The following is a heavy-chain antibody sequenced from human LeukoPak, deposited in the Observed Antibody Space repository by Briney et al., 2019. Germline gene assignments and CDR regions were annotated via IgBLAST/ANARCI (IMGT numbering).Heavy chain of an antibody. J-gene: IGHJ4*02. Sequence: ASVKVSCKVSGYTLTELSMHWVRQAPGKGLEWMGGFDPEDGETIYAQKFQGRVTMTTDTSTSTAYMELRSLRSDDTAVYYCARYHSSGYIDYWGQGTLVTVSS. CDR3: ARYHSSGYIDY. CDR1: GYTLTELS. CDR2: FDPEDGET. D-gene: IGHD3-22*01. V-gene: IGHV1-24*01.